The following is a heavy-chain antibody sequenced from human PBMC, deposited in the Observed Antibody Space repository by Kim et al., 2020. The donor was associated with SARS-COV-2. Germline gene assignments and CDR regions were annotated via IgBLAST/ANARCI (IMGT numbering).Heavy chain of an antibody. D-gene: IGHD5-12*01. CDR3: ARGIGTRLRGSGYVRGLLVWFDP. V-gene: IGHV4-34*01. CDR2: INHSGST. J-gene: IGHJ5*02. CDR1: GGSFSGYY. Sequence: SETLSLTCAVYGGSFSGYYWSWIRQPPGKGLEWIGEINHSGSTNYNPSLKSRVTISVDTSKNQFSLKLSSVTAADTAVYYCARGIGTRLRGSGYVRGLLVWFDPWGQGTLVTVSS.